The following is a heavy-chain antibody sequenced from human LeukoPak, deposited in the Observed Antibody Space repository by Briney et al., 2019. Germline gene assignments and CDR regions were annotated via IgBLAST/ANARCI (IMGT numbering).Heavy chain of an antibody. CDR2: IKSKTDGGTT. Sequence: GGSLRLSCAASGFTFSNAWMSWVRQAPGKGLEWVGRIKSKTDGGTTDYAAPVKGRFTISRDNSKNTLYLQMNSLRAEDTAVYYCAKRHGSGPSSNWGQGTLVTVSS. CDR1: GFTFSNAW. D-gene: IGHD2-15*01. J-gene: IGHJ4*02. CDR3: AKRHGSGPSSN. V-gene: IGHV3-15*01.